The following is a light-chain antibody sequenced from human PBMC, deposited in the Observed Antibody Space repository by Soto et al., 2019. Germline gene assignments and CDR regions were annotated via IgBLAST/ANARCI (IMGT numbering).Light chain of an antibody. CDR2: GAS. Sequence: IVLTQSPGTLSLSPGERATLSFRASQSVSSSYLAWYQQKPGQAPRLLIYGASSRATGIPDRFSGSGSGTDFTLTISRLEPEEFAVYYFQQYGSSPRTVGQGTKVEIK. J-gene: IGKJ1*01. CDR1: QSVSSSY. CDR3: QQYGSSPRT. V-gene: IGKV3-20*01.